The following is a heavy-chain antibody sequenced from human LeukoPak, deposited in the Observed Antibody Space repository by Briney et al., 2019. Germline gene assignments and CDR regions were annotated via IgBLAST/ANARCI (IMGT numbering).Heavy chain of an antibody. CDR3: ARGGSSCFDS. J-gene: IGHJ4*02. CDR2: ISSSSGTI. Sequence: PGGSLRLSCAASGSTFSSYHMNWVRQAPGKGLEWVSYISSSSGTIYYADSVKGRFTTSRDNAKNSLYLQMNNLRDEDTAVYYCARGGSSCFDSWGQGTLVTVSS. V-gene: IGHV3-48*02. CDR1: GSTFSSYH. D-gene: IGHD6-13*01.